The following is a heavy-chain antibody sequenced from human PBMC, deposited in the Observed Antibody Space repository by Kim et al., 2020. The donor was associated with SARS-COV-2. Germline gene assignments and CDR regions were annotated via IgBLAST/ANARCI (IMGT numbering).Heavy chain of an antibody. J-gene: IGHJ4*02. CDR3: TRHGEGDRFDY. D-gene: IGHD4-17*01. CDR2: IRSKAYGGTT. V-gene: IGHV3-49*03. Sequence: GGSLRLSCTASGFTFGDYAMSWFRQAPGSGLEWVGFIRSKAYGGTTKYAASVKGRFTISRDDSKSIAYLQMNSLKTEDTAVYYCTRHGEGDRFDYWGQGTLVTVSS. CDR1: GFTFGDYA.